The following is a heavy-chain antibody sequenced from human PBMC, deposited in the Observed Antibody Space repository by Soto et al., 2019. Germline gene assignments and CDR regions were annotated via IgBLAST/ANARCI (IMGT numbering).Heavy chain of an antibody. V-gene: IGHV1-18*01. CDR3: AKGSPHDYYYYGMDV. Sequence: GASVKFSCKASGYTFTSYGISWVRQAPGQGLEWMGWISAYNGNTNYAQKLQGRVTMTTDTSTSTAYMELSSLRSEDTAVYYCAKGSPHDYYYYGMDVWGQGTTVTVSS. CDR1: GYTFTSYG. J-gene: IGHJ6*02. CDR2: ISAYNGNT.